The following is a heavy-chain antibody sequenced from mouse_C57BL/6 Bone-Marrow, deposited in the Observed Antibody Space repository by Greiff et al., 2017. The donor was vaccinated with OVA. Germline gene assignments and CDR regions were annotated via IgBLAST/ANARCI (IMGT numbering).Heavy chain of an antibody. CDR1: GFTFSSYA. CDR3: ARDPHSSYLDY. Sequence: DVKLVESGGGLVKPGGSLKLSCAASGFTFSSYAMSWVRQTPEKRLEWVATISDGGSYTYYPDNVKGRFTITRYNAKNNLYLQMSHLKSEDTAMYYCARDPHSSYLDYWGQGTTLTVSS. CDR2: ISDGGSYT. V-gene: IGHV5-4*01. D-gene: IGHD1-1*01. J-gene: IGHJ2*01.